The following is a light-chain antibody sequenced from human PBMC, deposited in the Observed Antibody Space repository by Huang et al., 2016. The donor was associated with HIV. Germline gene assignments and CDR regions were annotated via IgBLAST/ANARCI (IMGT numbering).Light chain of an antibody. J-gene: IGKJ1*01. CDR3: QQYYSIPG. CDR2: WAA. CDR1: QRVLSQSNNRNH. V-gene: IGKV4-1*01. Sequence: DIVMTQSPDSLAVSLGERPTITCVSSQRVLSQSNNRNHLARYQQKPRQPPKLLIYWAATRESGVPDRFRCGGSATDFTLTIDNLQAEDVALYFCQQYYSIPGFGQGTYVEV.